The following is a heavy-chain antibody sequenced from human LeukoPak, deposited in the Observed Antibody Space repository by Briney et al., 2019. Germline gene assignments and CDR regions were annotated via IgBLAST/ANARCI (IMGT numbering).Heavy chain of an antibody. CDR1: GSSIKSGYY. V-gene: IGHV4-38-2*02. CDR3: SRKMATVDH. J-gene: IGHJ5*02. CDR2: ISHIGST. D-gene: IGHD5-24*01. Sequence: KPSETLSLTCSVSGSSIKSGYYWGWIRQPPGKGLEWIGSISHIGSTYYNPSLKSRVIISVDTSKNQFSLKLTSVTAADTAVYYCSRKMATVDHWGQGTLVTVSS.